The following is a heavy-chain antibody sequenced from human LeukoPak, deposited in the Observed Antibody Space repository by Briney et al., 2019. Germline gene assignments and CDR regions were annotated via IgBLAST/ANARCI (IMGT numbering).Heavy chain of an antibody. J-gene: IGHJ4*02. V-gene: IGHV3-7*01. CDR1: GFTFSSYW. CDR3: AREQAYDYVWSVDY. Sequence: PGGSLRLSCAASGFTFSSYWMSWVRQAPGKGLEWVANIKQDGSEKYYVDSVKGRFTISRDNAKNSLYLQMNSLRAEDTAVYYCAREQAYDYVWSVDYWGQGTLVTVSS. CDR2: IKQDGSEK. D-gene: IGHD3-16*01.